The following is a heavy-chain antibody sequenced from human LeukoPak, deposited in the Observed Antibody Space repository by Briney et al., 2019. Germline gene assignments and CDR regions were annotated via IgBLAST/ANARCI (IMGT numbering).Heavy chain of an antibody. CDR1: GFTFSSYS. V-gene: IGHV3-48*01. D-gene: IGHD5-12*01. CDR3: AKDTRPRLATPYFDY. J-gene: IGHJ4*02. CDR2: ISSSSSTI. Sequence: GGSLRLSCAASGFTFSSYSMNWVRQAPGKGLEWVSYISSSSSTIYYADSVKGRFTISRDNAKNSLYLQMNSLRAEDTAVYYCAKDTRPRLATPYFDYWGQGTLVTVSS.